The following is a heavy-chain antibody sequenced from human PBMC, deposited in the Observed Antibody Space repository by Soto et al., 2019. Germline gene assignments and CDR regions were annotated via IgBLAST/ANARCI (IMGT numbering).Heavy chain of an antibody. CDR1: GFTFSTYW. Sequence: EVQLVESGGGLVQPGGALRLSCAASGFTFSTYWMRWVRQAPGKGLEWVANIKEDGSEKYYVDAVKGRFTISRDNANNSVYLQTNSLRAEDTAVYYCVRVGRLGGYWGQGTLVTVSS. J-gene: IGHJ4*02. V-gene: IGHV3-7*03. CDR3: VRVGRLGGY. D-gene: IGHD3-16*01. CDR2: IKEDGSEK.